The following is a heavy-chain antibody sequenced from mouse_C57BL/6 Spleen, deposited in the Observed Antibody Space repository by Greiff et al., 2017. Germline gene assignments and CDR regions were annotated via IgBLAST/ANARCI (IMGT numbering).Heavy chain of an antibody. D-gene: IGHD2-1*01. CDR2: INPNNGGT. J-gene: IGHJ4*01. Sequence: VQLQQSGPELVKPGASVKISCKASGYTFTDYYMNWVKQSHGKSLEWIGDINPNNGGTSYNQKFKGKATLTVDKSSSTAYMELRSLTSEDSAVYYCARGLWYRDAMDDWGQGTSVTVSS. V-gene: IGHV1-26*01. CDR1: GYTFTDYY. CDR3: ARGLWYRDAMDD.